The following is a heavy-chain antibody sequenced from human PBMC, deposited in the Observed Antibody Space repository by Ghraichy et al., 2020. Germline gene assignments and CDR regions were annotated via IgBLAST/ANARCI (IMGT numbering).Heavy chain of an antibody. D-gene: IGHD5-18*01. Sequence: SETLSLTCTVSGGSISSGSYYWSWIRQPAGKGLEWIGRIYTSGSTNYNPSLKSRVTISVDTSKNQFSLKLSSVTAADTAVYYCARGKTAMVPTELDYWGQGTLVTVSS. CDR2: IYTSGST. CDR1: GGSISSGSYY. V-gene: IGHV4-61*02. J-gene: IGHJ4*02. CDR3: ARGKTAMVPTELDY.